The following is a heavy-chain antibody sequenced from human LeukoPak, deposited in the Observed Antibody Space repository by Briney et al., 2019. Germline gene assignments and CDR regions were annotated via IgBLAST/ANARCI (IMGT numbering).Heavy chain of an antibody. D-gene: IGHD2-15*01. CDR1: GDSVSSNSAA. CDR2: TYYRSKWYN. V-gene: IGHV6-1*01. CDR3: ARDAYCSGGSCSHHFDY. J-gene: IGHJ4*02. Sequence: PSQTLSLTCAISGDSVSSNSAAWNWIRQSPSRGLEWLGRTYYRSKWYNDYAVSAKSRITINPDTSKNQFSLQLNSVTPEDTAVYYCARDAYCSGGSCSHHFDYWGQGTLVTVSS.